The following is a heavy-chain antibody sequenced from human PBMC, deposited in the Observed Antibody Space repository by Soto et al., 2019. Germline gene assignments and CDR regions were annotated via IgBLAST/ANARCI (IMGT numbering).Heavy chain of an antibody. V-gene: IGHV4-39*01. CDR2: IYYSGST. CDR1: GGSISSSSYY. J-gene: IGHJ6*02. D-gene: IGHD3-3*01. Sequence: SETLSLTCTVSGGSISSSSYYWGWIRQPPGKGLEWIGSIYYSGSTYYNPSLKSRVTISVDTSKNQFSLKLSSVTAADTAVYYCARLGIYGDDCWSGYYSDYGMDVWGQGTTVTVSS. CDR3: ARLGIYGDDCWSGYYSDYGMDV.